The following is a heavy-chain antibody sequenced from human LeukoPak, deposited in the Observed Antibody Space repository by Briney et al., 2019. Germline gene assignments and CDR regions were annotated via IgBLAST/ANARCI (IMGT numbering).Heavy chain of an antibody. CDR2: INPKTGDT. V-gene: IGHV1-2*02. J-gene: IGHJ6*02. CDR3: ARGYYGMDV. CDR1: GYTFTCQY. Sequence: ASVKVSCKASGYTFTCQYLYWARKTPGQGLEWMGWINPKTGDTDSAQNSRGRVTMTRDTSISTVYMEVSRLTSDDTAVYYCARGYYGMDVWGQGTTVTVSS.